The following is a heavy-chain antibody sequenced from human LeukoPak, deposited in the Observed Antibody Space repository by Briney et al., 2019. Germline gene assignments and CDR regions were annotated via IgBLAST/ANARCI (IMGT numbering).Heavy chain of an antibody. CDR1: GGSISSYY. Sequence: SETLSLTCTVSGGSISSYYWSWIRQPAGKGLEWIGRIYTSGSTNYSPSLKSRVTMSVDTSKNQFSLKLSSVTAADTAVYYCARDVYYYGSATLFGDIWGQGTMVTVSS. CDR3: ARDVYYYGSATLFGDI. CDR2: IYTSGST. J-gene: IGHJ3*02. V-gene: IGHV4-4*07. D-gene: IGHD3-10*01.